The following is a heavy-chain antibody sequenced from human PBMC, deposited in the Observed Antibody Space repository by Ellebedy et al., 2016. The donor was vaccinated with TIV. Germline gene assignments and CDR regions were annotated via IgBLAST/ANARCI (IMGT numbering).Heavy chain of an antibody. CDR1: GYTFISYD. CDR2: MNPKSTNT. CDR3: ARGKRDILWSDF. J-gene: IGHJ4*02. V-gene: IGHV1-8*01. Sequence: AASVKVSCKTSGYTFISYDINWARQATGQGLEWMGWMNPKSTNTGYAQKFKGRVTMTGDTSTSTAYLEVSSLRSEDTAVYYCARGKRDILWSDFWGQGTVVTVSS. D-gene: IGHD2-15*01.